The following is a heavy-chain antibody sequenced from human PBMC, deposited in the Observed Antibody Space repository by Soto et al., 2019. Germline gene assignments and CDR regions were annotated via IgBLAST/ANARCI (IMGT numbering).Heavy chain of an antibody. CDR3: AEQFDY. J-gene: IGHJ4*02. CDR1: GFTFSSYW. V-gene: IGHV3-74*01. Sequence: PGESLKISCAASGFTFSSYWMHWVRQAPGKGLVWVSRINSDGSNTGYADSVKGRFTISRDNAKNTLYLQMNGLRAEDTAVYYCAEQFDYWGQGTLVTVSS. CDR2: INSDGSNT.